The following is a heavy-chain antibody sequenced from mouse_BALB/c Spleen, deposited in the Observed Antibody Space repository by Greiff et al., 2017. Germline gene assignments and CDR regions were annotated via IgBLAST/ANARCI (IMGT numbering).Heavy chain of an antibody. CDR3: TREGDYGSSAMDY. CDR1: GFTFSSYG. CDR2: ISSGGSYT. Sequence: DVKLVESGGDLVKPGGSLKLSCAASGFTFSSYGMSWVRQTPDKRLEWVATISSGGSYTYYPDSVKGRFTISRDNAKNTLYLQMSSLKSEDTAMYYCTREGDYGSSAMDYWGQGTSVTVSS. V-gene: IGHV5-6*02. D-gene: IGHD1-1*01. J-gene: IGHJ4*01.